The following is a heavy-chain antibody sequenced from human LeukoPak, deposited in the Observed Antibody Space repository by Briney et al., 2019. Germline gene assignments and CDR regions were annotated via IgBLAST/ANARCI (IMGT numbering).Heavy chain of an antibody. D-gene: IGHD4-17*01. CDR2: ISSGGTYE. CDR3: ARDPSPFYGDYGY. J-gene: IGHJ4*02. Sequence: GKSLRLSCAASGFTFSNYAMHWVRQAPGKGLEWVSLISSGGTYEYYADSVKGRFTISRDNSKNTLYLQMNSLRAEDTAVYYCARDPSPFYGDYGYWGQGTLVTVSS. V-gene: IGHV3-30*07. CDR1: GFTFSNYA.